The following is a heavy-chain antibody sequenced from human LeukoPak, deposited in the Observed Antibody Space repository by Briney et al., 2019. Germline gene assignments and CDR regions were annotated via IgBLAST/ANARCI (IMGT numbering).Heavy chain of an antibody. D-gene: IGHD5-24*01. CDR2: INPNSGGT. J-gene: IGHJ4*02. V-gene: IGHV1-2*02. Sequence: ASVKVSCKASGYTFTGYYMHWVRQAPGQGLEWMGWINPNSGGTNYAQKFQGRVTMTRDTSISTAYMELSRLRSDDAAVYYCAGASKIWPMYYFDYWGQGTLVTVSS. CDR1: GYTFTGYY. CDR3: AGASKIWPMYYFDY.